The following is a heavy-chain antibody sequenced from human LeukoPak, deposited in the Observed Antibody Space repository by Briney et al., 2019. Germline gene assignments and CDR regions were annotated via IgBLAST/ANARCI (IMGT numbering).Heavy chain of an antibody. CDR3: ARAYGASGRSNYYYYGMDV. J-gene: IGHJ6*02. CDR2: INHSGST. Sequence: SETLSPTCAVYGGPFSGYYWSWIRQPPGKGLEWIGEINHSGSTNYNPSLKSRVTISVDTSKNQFSLKLSSVTAADTAVYYCARAYGASGRSNYYYYGMDVWGQGTTVTVSS. CDR1: GGPFSGYY. V-gene: IGHV4-34*01. D-gene: IGHD3-10*01.